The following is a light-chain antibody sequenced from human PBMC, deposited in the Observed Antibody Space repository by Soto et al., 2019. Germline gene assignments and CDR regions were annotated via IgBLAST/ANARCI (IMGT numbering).Light chain of an antibody. V-gene: IGKV1-9*01. Sequence: DIQLTQSPSFLSASVGDRVTITCRASQGISSYLAWYQQKPGKAPKLLIYAASTLQSGVPSRFSGSGSGTDFTLTISSLQPEDFATYYCQHHDSYSTFGQGTRLEIK. J-gene: IGKJ5*01. CDR3: QHHDSYST. CDR1: QGISSY. CDR2: AAS.